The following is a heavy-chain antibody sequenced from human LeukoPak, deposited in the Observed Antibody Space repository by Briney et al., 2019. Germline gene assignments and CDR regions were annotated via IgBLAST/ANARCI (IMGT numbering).Heavy chain of an antibody. CDR3: AREYCSSTSCSPAGY. Sequence: GGSLRLSCEASGFTFSTYAMHWVRQAPGKGLEWVAVISYDGSNKYYADSVKGRFTISRDNSKNTLYLQMNSLSAEDTAVYYCAREYCSSTSCSPAGYWGQGTLVTVSS. J-gene: IGHJ4*02. D-gene: IGHD2-2*01. CDR1: GFTFSTYA. CDR2: ISYDGSNK. V-gene: IGHV3-30-3*01.